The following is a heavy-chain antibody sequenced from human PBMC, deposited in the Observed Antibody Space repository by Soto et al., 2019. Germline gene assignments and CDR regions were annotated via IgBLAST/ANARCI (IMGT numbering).Heavy chain of an antibody. CDR1: GGTFSSYA. CDR3: ARGHDYGDSYYFDY. V-gene: IGHV1-69*06. J-gene: IGHJ4*02. D-gene: IGHD4-17*01. CDR2: IIPIFGTA. Sequence: QVQLVQSVAEVKKPGSSVKVSCKPSGGTFSSYAISWVRQAPGQGLEWMGGIIPIFGTANYAQKFQGRVTITADKSTSTAYMELGSLRSEDTAVYYYARGHDYGDSYYFDYWGQGTLVTVSS.